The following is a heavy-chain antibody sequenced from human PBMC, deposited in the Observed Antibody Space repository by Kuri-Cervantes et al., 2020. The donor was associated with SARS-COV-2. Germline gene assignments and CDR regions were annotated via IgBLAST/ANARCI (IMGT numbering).Heavy chain of an antibody. J-gene: IGHJ4*02. CDR3: AKVSGSSWPLDFDY. Sequence: GGSLRLSCTASGFSFSDYYMTWIRQAPGKGLEWVSNIDSDSIFRHYADSVKGRFTISRDNSKNTLYLQMNSLRAEDTAVYYCAKVSGSSWPLDFDYWGQGTLVTVSS. V-gene: IGHV3-11*05. D-gene: IGHD6-13*01. CDR1: GFSFSDYY. CDR2: IDSDSIFR.